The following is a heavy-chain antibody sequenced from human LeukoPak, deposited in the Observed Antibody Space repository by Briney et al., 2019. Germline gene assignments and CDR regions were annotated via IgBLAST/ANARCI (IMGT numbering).Heavy chain of an antibody. CDR3: AKDRVPVTMI. V-gene: IGHV3-23*01. J-gene: IGHJ4*02. Sequence: PGGSLRLSCAASGFTFSSYTMSWVRQAPGKGLEWVSGISGGDGSTYYADSVKGRFTTSRDNSKNALYLQMNSLRAEDTAVYYCAKDRVPVTMIWGQGTLVTVSS. CDR2: ISGGDGST. D-gene: IGHD3-22*01. CDR1: GFTFSSYT.